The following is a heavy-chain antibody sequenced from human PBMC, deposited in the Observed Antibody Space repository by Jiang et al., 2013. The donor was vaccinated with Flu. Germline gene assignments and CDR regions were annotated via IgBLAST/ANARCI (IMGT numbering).Heavy chain of an antibody. CDR2: IYYTGST. V-gene: IGHV4-39*01. Sequence: TCTVSGGSISIITYYWGWVRQPPGKGLEWIGSIYYTGSTFYNPSLKSRVTMSIDTSKNQFSLNLSSVTAADTAVYYCARRRSGSYYGWFDPWGQGTLVTVSS. CDR3: ARRRSGSYYGWFDP. D-gene: IGHD1-26*01. CDR1: GGSISIITYY. J-gene: IGHJ5*02.